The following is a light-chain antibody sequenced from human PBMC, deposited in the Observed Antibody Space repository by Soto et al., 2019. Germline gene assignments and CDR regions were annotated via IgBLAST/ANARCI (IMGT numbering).Light chain of an antibody. J-gene: IGLJ2*01. Sequence: QSALAQPASVSGSPGQSLTISCTGTSSDVGGYNFVSWYQQYPDKAPKLMIYDVSSRPSGISTRFSGSKSGNTASLTISGLQAEDEADYYCSSYARNRDVLFGGGTKLTVL. CDR3: SSYARNRDVL. V-gene: IGLV2-14*03. CDR1: SSDVGGYNF. CDR2: DVS.